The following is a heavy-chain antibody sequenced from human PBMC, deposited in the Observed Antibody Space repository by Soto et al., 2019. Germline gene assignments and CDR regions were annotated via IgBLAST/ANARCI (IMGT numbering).Heavy chain of an antibody. CDR1: GYTFTNFY. V-gene: IGHV1-46*01. CDR3: ARGLASGDY. J-gene: IGHJ4*02. Sequence: QVQLVQSGAEVKEPGASVKISCKGSGYTFTNFYIHWVRQAPGQGLEWMGIVNPNGGSTNYAQNFKGRITISRDTSTNTVYMDLGSLRSEDTAVYYCARGLASGDYWGQGTLVTVSS. CDR2: VNPNGGST. D-gene: IGHD6-6*01.